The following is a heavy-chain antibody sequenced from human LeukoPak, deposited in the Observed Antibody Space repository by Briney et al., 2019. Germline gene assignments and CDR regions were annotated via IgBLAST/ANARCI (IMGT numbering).Heavy chain of an antibody. CDR1: GASISSYY. V-gene: IGHV4-59*01. J-gene: IGHJ3*02. CDR2: IYYSGST. Sequence: SETLSLTCTVSGASISSYYCSWIRQPPGKGLEWIGYIYYSGSTNYNPSLKSRVTISVDTSKNQFSLKLSSVTAADTAVYYCARDFRFGGDPGAFDIWGQGTMVTVSS. CDR3: ARDFRFGGDPGAFDI. D-gene: IGHD3-16*01.